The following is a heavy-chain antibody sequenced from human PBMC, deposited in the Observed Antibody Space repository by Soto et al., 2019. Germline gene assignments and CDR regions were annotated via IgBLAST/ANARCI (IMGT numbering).Heavy chain of an antibody. J-gene: IGHJ5*02. Sequence: GGSLRLSCAASGFTFSSYGMHWVRQAPGKGLEWVAVIWYDGSNKYYADSVKGRFTISRDNSKNTLYLQMNSLRAEDTAVYYCARAPGSSSFWFDPWGQGTLVTVSS. CDR1: GFTFSSYG. V-gene: IGHV3-33*01. D-gene: IGHD6-6*01. CDR3: ARAPGSSSFWFDP. CDR2: IWYDGSNK.